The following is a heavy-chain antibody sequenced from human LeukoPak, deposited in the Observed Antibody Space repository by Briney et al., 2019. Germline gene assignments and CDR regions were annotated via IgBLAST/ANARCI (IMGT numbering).Heavy chain of an antibody. Sequence: GGSLRLSCVASGFIIGSYWMSWVRQAPGKGLEWVANIRQDGSEKYYVDSVKGRLTISRDNAKNSLYLQMNNMTAADTAIYYCARAGYYGDDAFDLWGQGTRVTVSS. CDR3: ARAGYYGDDAFDL. J-gene: IGHJ3*01. CDR1: GFIIGSYW. V-gene: IGHV3-7*01. CDR2: IRQDGSEK. D-gene: IGHD2/OR15-2a*01.